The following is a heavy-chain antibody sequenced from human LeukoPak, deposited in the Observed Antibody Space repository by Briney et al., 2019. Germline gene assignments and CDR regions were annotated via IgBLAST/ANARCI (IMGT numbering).Heavy chain of an antibody. V-gene: IGHV3-53*01. CDR3: ARAERYYDILNGYKASYYFDY. Sequence: GGSLRLSCAASGFTVSSSDMTWVREAPGEGLEWVSIIYSGGNTYYADSVKGRFTISRDISKNMVYLQLNSLRAEDTAVYYCARAERYYDILNGYKASYYFDYWGQGTLVTVSS. CDR2: IYSGGNT. CDR1: GFTVSSSD. J-gene: IGHJ4*02. D-gene: IGHD3-9*01.